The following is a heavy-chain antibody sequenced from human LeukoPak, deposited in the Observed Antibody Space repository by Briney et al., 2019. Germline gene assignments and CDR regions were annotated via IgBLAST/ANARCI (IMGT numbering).Heavy chain of an antibody. CDR3: ARAAQHLDY. J-gene: IGHJ4*02. V-gene: IGHV3-66*01. CDR2: VYSGGST. CDR1: GFTVGSNY. Sequence: GGSLRLSCAASGFTVGSNYMNWVRQAPGKGLEWVSVVYSGGSTYYADSVKGRFTISRDYSKNTLYLQMNNLRAEDTAVYYCARAAQHLDYWGQGTLATVSS.